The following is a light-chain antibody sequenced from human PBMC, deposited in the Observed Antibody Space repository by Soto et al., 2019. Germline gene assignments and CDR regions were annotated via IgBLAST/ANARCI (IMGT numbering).Light chain of an antibody. CDR3: QQYNSYSPYT. V-gene: IGKV1-5*03. CDR2: KAS. Sequence: DIQMTQSPSTLSASVGDRVTITCRASQSISSWLAWYQQKPGKAPKLLIYKASSLDNGVPSRFSGSGSGTEFTLTISSLQPDDFATYDCQQYNSYSPYTFGQGTKLEIK. J-gene: IGKJ2*01. CDR1: QSISSW.